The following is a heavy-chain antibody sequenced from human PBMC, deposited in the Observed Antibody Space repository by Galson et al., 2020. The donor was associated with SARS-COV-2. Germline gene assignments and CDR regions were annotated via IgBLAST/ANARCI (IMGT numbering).Heavy chain of an antibody. CDR2: ISGSGTST. CDR1: GFTFSNYA. Sequence: GGSLRLSCAASGFTFSNYAMTWVRQAPGKGLEWVSAISGSGTSTYYTNSVKGRFTISRDNSKNTLYLQLNSLRVEDAAVYYCAKDWGENGYDPVDNWGQGTLVIVSS. D-gene: IGHD5-12*01. V-gene: IGHV3-23*01. J-gene: IGHJ4*02. CDR3: AKDWGENGYDPVDN.